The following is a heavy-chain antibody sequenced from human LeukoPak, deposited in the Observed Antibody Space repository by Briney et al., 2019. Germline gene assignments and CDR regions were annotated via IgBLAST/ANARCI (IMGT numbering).Heavy chain of an antibody. CDR2: ISKDGSNE. V-gene: IGHV3-30*15. D-gene: IGHD3-10*01. CDR3: AREAYYGSGRSRQPSPV. CDR1: GVTFSSYA. J-gene: IGHJ4*02. Sequence: GGSLRLSCAASGVTFSSYAMYWVRQAPGKGLEWGALISKDGSNEDHADSVKGRFTISRDNSKDTLYLQTSSLRVEDTAVYYCAREAYYGSGRSRQPSPVWGQGTLVTVSS.